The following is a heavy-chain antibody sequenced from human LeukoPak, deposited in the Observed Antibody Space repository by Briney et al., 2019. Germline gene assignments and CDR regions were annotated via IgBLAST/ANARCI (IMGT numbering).Heavy chain of an antibody. CDR2: IYYSGST. Sequence: PSETLSLTCTVSGGSISSSSYYWGWIRQPPGKGLEWIGSIYYSGSTYYNPSLKSRVTISVDTSKNQFSLKLSSVTAADTAVYYRARGGFRTIPDYWGQGTLVTVSS. CDR1: GGSISSSSYY. D-gene: IGHD3-22*01. J-gene: IGHJ4*02. V-gene: IGHV4-39*07. CDR3: ARGGFRTIPDY.